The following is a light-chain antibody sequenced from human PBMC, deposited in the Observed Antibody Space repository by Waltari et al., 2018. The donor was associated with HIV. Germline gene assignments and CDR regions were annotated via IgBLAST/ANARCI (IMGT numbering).Light chain of an antibody. V-gene: IGLV1-51*01. CDR2: DNN. CDR1: NSNIGNNY. J-gene: IGLJ2*01. Sequence: QSVLTPPPSLSAAPGQKVTIPCPGSNSNIGNNYVPWYQHLPGTAPKLLIYDNNKRPSGIPDRFSGSKSGTSATLGITGLQTGDEADYYCGTWDSSLSAVLFGGGTQLTVL. CDR3: GTWDSSLSAVL.